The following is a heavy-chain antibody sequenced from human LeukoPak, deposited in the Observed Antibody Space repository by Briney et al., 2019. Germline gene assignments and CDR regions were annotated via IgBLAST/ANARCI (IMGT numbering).Heavy chain of an antibody. D-gene: IGHD5-12*01. CDR2: ISYDGSNK. CDR1: GFTFSSYA. Sequence: PGGSLRLSCAASGFTFSSYAMHWVRQAPGKGLEWVAVISYDGSNKYYADSVKGRFTISRDNSKNTLYLQMNSLRAEDTAVYYCARGHQRGYDAFDIWGQGTMVTVSS. V-gene: IGHV3-30-3*01. J-gene: IGHJ3*02. CDR3: ARGHQRGYDAFDI.